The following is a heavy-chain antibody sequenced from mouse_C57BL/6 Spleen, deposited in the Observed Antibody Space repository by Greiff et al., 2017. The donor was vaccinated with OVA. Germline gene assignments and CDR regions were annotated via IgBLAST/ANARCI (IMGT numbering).Heavy chain of an antibody. CDR1: GYTFTSYW. Sequence: QVQLQQPGAELVRPGSSVKLSCKASGYTFTSYWMHWVKQRPIQGLEWIGNIDPSDSETHYNQKFKDKATLTVEKSSSTAYMQLSSLTSEDSAVYYCARRDGYYECDYWGQGTTLTVSS. CDR2: IDPSDSET. V-gene: IGHV1-52*01. CDR3: ARRDGYYECDY. J-gene: IGHJ2*01. D-gene: IGHD2-3*01.